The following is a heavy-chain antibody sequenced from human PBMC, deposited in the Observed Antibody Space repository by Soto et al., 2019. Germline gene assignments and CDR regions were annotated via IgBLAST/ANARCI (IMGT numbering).Heavy chain of an antibody. CDR1: GFTFSSYA. Sequence: PWGVLRLSCAASGFTFSSYAMSWVRQAPGKGLEWVSAISGSGGSTYYADSVKGRFTISRDNSKNTLYLQMNSLRAEDTAVYYCAKVSVSGVVCWGQGTLVTVSS. J-gene: IGHJ4*02. CDR3: AKVSVSGVVC. V-gene: IGHV3-23*01. CDR2: ISGSGGST. D-gene: IGHD3-10*01.